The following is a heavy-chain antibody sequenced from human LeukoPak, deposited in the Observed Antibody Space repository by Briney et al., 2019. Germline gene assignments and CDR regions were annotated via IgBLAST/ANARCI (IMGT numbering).Heavy chain of an antibody. D-gene: IGHD6-19*01. V-gene: IGHV4-38-2*02. CDR2: IYHSGST. J-gene: IGHJ2*01. Sequence: PSETLSLTCTVSGYSISSGYYWGWIRQPPGKGLEWIGSIYHSGSTYYNPSLKSRVTISVDTSKNQFSLKLSSVTAADTAVYYCARGRRIAVARYFDLWGRGTLVTVSS. CDR3: ARGRRIAVARYFDL. CDR1: GYSISSGYY.